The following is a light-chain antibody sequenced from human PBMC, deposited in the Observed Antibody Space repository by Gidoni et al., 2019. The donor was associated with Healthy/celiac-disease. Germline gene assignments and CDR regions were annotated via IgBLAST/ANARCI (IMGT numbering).Light chain of an antibody. Sequence: EMVLRQSPGTLSLAPGERATLSCTASQSVSSSYLPWYQQKPGQAPMPLIPVASSRATGIPDRFSGSGSGTDFTLTISRLEPEDFAVYYCQQYGSSPSFTFGAGTKVDIK. CDR3: QQYGSSPSFT. V-gene: IGKV3-20*01. CDR1: QSVSSSY. J-gene: IGKJ3*01. CDR2: VAS.